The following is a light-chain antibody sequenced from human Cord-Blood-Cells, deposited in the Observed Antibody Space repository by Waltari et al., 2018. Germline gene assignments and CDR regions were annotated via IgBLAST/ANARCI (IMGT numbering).Light chain of an antibody. CDR3: CSYAGSSTWV. CDR2: EGS. J-gene: IGLJ3*02. CDR1: SRDVGSYNL. V-gene: IGLV2-23*01. Sequence: QSALTQPASVSGSPGRSITISCTGTSRDVGSYNLVSWYQQHPGKAPKLMIYEGSKLPAGVSNRFSGSKAGNTASLTISGLQAEDEADYYCCSYAGSSTWVFGGGTKLTVL.